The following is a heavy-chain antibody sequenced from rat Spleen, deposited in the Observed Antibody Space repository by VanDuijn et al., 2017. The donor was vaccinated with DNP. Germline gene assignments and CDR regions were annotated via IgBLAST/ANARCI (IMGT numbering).Heavy chain of an antibody. Sequence: QVQLKESGPGLVQPSQTLSLTCTVSGFSLTSYNVHWVRQPAGKGLEWMGIIGTRGSTDYNSALKSRLSISRDTSKSQVFLKMNSLQTEDMATYYCARGGGYNWYFDFWGPGTMVTVSS. CDR1: GFSLTSYN. CDR3: ARGGGYNWYFDF. CDR2: IGTRGST. V-gene: IGHV2-30*01. J-gene: IGHJ1*01. D-gene: IGHD1-4*01.